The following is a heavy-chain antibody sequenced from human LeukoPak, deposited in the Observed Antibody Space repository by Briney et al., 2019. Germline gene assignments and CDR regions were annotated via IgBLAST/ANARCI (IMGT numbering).Heavy chain of an antibody. CDR1: GFTFSSYE. D-gene: IGHD5-18*01. CDR2: ISSSGSTI. Sequence: GGSLRLSCAASGFTFSSYEINWVRQAPGKGLEWVSYISSSGSTIYYADSVKGRFTISRDNAKNSLYLQMNSLRAEDTAVYYCARDSREWIQLWLPGRFYYGMDVWGQGTTVTVSS. J-gene: IGHJ6*02. V-gene: IGHV3-48*03. CDR3: ARDSREWIQLWLPGRFYYGMDV.